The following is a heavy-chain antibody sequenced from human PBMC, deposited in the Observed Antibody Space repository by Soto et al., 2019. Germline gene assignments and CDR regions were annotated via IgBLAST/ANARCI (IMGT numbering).Heavy chain of an antibody. D-gene: IGHD3-10*01. V-gene: IGHV4-34*01. CDR1: AGSFNDNH. Sequence: KASETLSFTCNRSAGSFNDNHWSWIRQSPGKGLDWIGDINHDGDTYYNPSLKSRLVISVDTSKSQFSLRLSSVTAADTAVYYCERGQRHDHMVRGIIGLFGTWGQGTLVTVSS. J-gene: IGHJ5*02. CDR2: INHDGDT. CDR3: ERGQRHDHMVRGIIGLFGT.